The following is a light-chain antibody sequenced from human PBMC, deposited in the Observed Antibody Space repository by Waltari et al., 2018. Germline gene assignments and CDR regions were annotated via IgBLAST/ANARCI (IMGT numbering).Light chain of an antibody. CDR2: TAA. CDR3: QHLGN. Sequence: DIQLTQSPSFLSASVGDRVTITCRASQDISSYLAWYQQKPGKAPNLLIYTAATLQSGVPSRFSGSGFGTEFTLTITSLQPEDFATYYCQHLGNFGPGTKVDFK. V-gene: IGKV1-9*01. CDR1: QDISSY. J-gene: IGKJ3*01.